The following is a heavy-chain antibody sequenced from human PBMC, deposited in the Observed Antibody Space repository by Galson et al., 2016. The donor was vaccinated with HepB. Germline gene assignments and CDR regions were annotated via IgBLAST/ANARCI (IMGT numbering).Heavy chain of an antibody. Sequence: SLRLSCATSGFTFSSCPMHWVRQAPGKGLEWVALISYAGRQIYYADSVKGRFTISRDDSKNTLYLQMNSLRPDDTAVYYCARVGRAGEMNKYYYAMPVWGQGTTVTISS. CDR3: ARVGRAGEMNKYYYAMPV. CDR1: GFTFSSCP. D-gene: IGHD1/OR15-1a*01. J-gene: IGHJ6*02. V-gene: IGHV3-30*04. CDR2: ISYAGRQI.